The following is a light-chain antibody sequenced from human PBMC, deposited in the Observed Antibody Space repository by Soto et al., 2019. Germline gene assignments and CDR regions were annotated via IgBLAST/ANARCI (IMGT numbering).Light chain of an antibody. CDR2: DVN. CDR3: CSYGGSFYV. Sequence: QSALTQPHSVSGSPGQSVAISCSGTSSDVGGYNYVSWYQQHPGKAPKLIIFDVNKRPSGVPDRFSGSKSGSTASLTISGLQAEDEADYYCCSYGGSFYVAGTGTKVTVL. CDR1: SSDVGGYNY. J-gene: IGLJ1*01. V-gene: IGLV2-11*01.